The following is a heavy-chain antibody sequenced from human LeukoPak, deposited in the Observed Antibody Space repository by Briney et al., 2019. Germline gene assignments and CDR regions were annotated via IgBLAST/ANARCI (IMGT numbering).Heavy chain of an antibody. J-gene: IGHJ4*02. D-gene: IGHD5-12*01. CDR1: GYTFTGYY. CDR2: INPNSGGT. V-gene: IGHV1-2*02. CDR3: ARRSSGYASDY. Sequence: GASVKVSCKASGYTFTGYYMHWVRQAPGQGLEWMGWINPNSGGTNYAQKFQGRVTMTRDTFISTAYMELSRLRSDDTVVYYCARRSSGYASDYWGQGTLVPVSS.